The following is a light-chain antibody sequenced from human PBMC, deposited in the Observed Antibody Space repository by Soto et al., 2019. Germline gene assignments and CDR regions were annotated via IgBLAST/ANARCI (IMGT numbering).Light chain of an antibody. J-gene: IGKJ1*01. CDR3: QQYGSSPGT. Sequence: EIVMTLSPATLSVSPGARATLACRASKHIKSSYLAWYQHTPGQAPRLLIYGTSSRATGIPDRFSGSGSGTDFTLTISRLEPEDFAVYYCQQYGSSPGTFGQGTKVDIK. V-gene: IGKV3-20*01. CDR2: GTS. CDR1: KHIKSSY.